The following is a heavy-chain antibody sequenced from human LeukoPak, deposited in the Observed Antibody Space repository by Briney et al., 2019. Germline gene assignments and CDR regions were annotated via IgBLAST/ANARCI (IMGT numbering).Heavy chain of an antibody. CDR3: ARCLAVAALPDF. V-gene: IGHV1-18*01. CDR1: GYTFTSCG. J-gene: IGHJ4*02. Sequence: ASVKVSCKASGYTFTSCGISWVRQAPGQGLEWMGWISAYNGNTNYAQELQGRVTMTTDTSTNTAYMELRNLRSDDTAVYYCARCLAVAALPDFWGQGTLVTVSS. D-gene: IGHD6-19*01. CDR2: ISAYNGNT.